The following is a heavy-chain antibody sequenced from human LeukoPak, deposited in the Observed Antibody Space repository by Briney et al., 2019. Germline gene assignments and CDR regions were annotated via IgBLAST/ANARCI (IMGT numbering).Heavy chain of an antibody. J-gene: IGHJ4*02. CDR3: ARVRGSYFFDF. CDR2: ISSNGGST. D-gene: IGHD1-26*01. CDR1: GFTFSSYA. V-gene: IGHV3-64*01. Sequence: GGSLRLSCAASGFTFSSYAMYWVRQAPGKGLEYVSSISSNGGSTYYANSVKGRFTISRDNSKNTLSLQMGSLRPADMAVYYCARVRGSYFFDFWRQGTLVTVSS.